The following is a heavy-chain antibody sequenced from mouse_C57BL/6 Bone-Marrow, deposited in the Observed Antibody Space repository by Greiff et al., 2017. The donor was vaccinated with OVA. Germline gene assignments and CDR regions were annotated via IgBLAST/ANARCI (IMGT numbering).Heavy chain of an antibody. Sequence: VQRVESGPELVKPGASVKISCKASGYAFSSSWMNWVKQRPGKGLEWIGRIYPGDGDTNYNGKFKGKATLTADKSSSTAYMQLSSLTSEDSAVYFCARDKASGTAMDYCGQGTSVTVSS. J-gene: IGHJ4*01. V-gene: IGHV1-82*01. CDR3: ARDKASGTAMDY. CDR1: GYAFSSSW. CDR2: IYPGDGDT. D-gene: IGHD6-1*01.